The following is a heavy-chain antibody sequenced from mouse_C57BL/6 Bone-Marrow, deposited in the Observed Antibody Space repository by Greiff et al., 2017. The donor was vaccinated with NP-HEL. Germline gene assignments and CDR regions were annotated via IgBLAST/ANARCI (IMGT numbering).Heavy chain of an antibody. J-gene: IGHJ2*01. CDR2: IRNKANGYTT. D-gene: IGHD2-10*02. V-gene: IGHV7-3*01. CDR1: GFTFTDYY. Sequence: EVKLVESGGGLVQPGGSLSLSCAASGFTFTDYYMSWVRQPPGKALEWLGFIRNKANGYTTEYSASVKGRFTISRDNSQSILYLQMNALRAEDSATYYCARYIRGVCYFDYWGQGTTLTVSS. CDR3: ARYIRGVCYFDY.